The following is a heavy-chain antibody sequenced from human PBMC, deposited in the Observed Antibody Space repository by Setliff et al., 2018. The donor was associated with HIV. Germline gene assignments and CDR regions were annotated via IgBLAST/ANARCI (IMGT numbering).Heavy chain of an antibody. CDR3: ASHAKTVDNGLLDH. J-gene: IGHJ4*02. CDR2: INPNSGGT. V-gene: IGHV1-2*02. D-gene: IGHD6-19*01. Sequence: ASVKVSCKASGYTFTAYYMHWVRQAPGQGLEWMGWINPNSGGTTYAQRFGGRVTMTRDTSTRTVDMELSSLRSEDTAVYYCASHAKTVDNGLLDHWGQGTLVTVSS. CDR1: GYTFTAYY.